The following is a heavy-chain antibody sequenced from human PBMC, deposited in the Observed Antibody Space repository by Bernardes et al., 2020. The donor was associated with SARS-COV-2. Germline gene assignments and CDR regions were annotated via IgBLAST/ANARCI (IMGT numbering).Heavy chain of an antibody. CDR3: AKGIVS. CDR1: GGSISSGGYY. J-gene: IGHJ4*02. Sequence: SETLSLTCNVSGGSISSGGYYWSWIRQHPGKGLEWIGYTYYSGSAFYNPSLRSRVTISVDKSKNQFSLKVSSVTAADTAVYYCAKGIVSWGQGTLVTVSS. D-gene: IGHD3-16*02. CDR2: TYYSGSA. V-gene: IGHV4-31*03.